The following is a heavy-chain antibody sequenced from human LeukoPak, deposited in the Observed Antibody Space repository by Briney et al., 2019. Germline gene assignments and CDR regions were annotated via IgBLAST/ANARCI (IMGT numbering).Heavy chain of an antibody. J-gene: IGHJ4*02. CDR2: IYYSGST. D-gene: IGHD2-8*01. Sequence: SETMSLTCAVYGGSFSGYYWSWIRQPPGKGLEWIGYIYYSGSTNYNPSLKSRVTISVDTSKNQFSLKLSSVTAADTAVYYCARISWVDNGALFDYWGQGTLVTVSS. V-gene: IGHV4-59*01. CDR3: ARISWVDNGALFDY. CDR1: GGSFSGYY.